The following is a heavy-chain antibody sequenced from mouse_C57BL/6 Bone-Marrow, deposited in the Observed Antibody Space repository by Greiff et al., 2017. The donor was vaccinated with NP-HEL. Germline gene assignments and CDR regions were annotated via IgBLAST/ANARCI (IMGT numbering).Heavy chain of an antibody. CDR3: ARCSSHGFAY. Sequence: VQLQESGAELVKPGASVKLSCKASGYTFTSYWMHWVKQRPGRGLEWIGRIDPKSGGTKYNEKFKGKATLTVDKPSSTAYMQLSSLTSDDAAVYYCARCSSHGFAYWGQGTLVTVSA. CDR2: IDPKSGGT. V-gene: IGHV1-72*01. D-gene: IGHD1-1*01. CDR1: GYTFTSYW. J-gene: IGHJ3*01.